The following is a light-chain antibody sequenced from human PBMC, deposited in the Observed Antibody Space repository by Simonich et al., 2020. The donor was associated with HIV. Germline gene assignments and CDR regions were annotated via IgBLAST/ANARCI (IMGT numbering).Light chain of an antibody. CDR2: LGS. CDR1: QSLLHSSGCNY. V-gene: IGKV2-28*01. Sequence: DIVMTQSPLFLPVTPGEPASIPCRSTQSLLHSSGCNYLHWYLQKPGQSPQLLLYLGSNRAFGVPDRFSGCGSGTDFTLKINRVEAEDVGIYYCMQPLQTVTFGGGTKVEIK. CDR3: MQPLQTVT. J-gene: IGKJ4*01.